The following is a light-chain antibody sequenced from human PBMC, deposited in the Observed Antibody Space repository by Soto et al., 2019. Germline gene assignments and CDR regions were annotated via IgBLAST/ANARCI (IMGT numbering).Light chain of an antibody. V-gene: IGKV1-27*01. CDR2: SAA. CDR3: QKFNTAPLT. CDR1: QDIIAY. Sequence: DIQMTQSPSSLSASVGDRVTITCRASQDIIAYLAWYQQKPWKVPKLLISSAATLQSGVPSRFSGSGSGTDFTLAISSLQPDDGASYYCQKFNTAPLTFGQGTRLEIK. J-gene: IGKJ5*01.